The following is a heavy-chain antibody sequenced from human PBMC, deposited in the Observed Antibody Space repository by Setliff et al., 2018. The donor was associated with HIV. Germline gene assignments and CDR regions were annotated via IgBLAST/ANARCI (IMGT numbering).Heavy chain of an antibody. V-gene: IGHV4-4*02. J-gene: IGHJ4*02. CDR3: ATGGHRLHDY. Sequence: SETLSLTCGISGISIGSNNWWTWVRQPPGKGLEWIGEISHGGGTYYKSSLKSRVIISLDTSKNHFSLNLRSVTAADTAVYYCATGGHRLHDYWGQGTLVTVSS. CDR1: GISIGSNNW. CDR2: ISHGGGT. D-gene: IGHD1-26*01.